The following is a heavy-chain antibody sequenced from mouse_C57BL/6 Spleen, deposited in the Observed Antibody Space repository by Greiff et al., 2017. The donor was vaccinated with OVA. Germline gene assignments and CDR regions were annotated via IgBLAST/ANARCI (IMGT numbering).Heavy chain of an antibody. CDR3: ARYDYDGGYYAMDY. Sequence: VQLQQSGPELVKPGASVKIPCKASGYTFTDYNMDWVKQSHGKSLEWIGDINPNNSGTIYNQKFKGKATLTVDKSSSTAYMELRSLTSEDTAVYYCARYDYDGGYYAMDYWGQGTSVTVSS. V-gene: IGHV1-18*01. J-gene: IGHJ4*01. CDR2: INPNNSGT. CDR1: GYTFTDYN. D-gene: IGHD2-4*01.